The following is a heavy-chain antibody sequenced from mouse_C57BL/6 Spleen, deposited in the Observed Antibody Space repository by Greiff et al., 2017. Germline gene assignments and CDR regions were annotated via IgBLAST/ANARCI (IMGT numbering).Heavy chain of an antibody. V-gene: IGHV1-76*01. CDR2: IYPGSGNT. D-gene: IGHD2-12*01. CDR3: ARRELYDGFHY. J-gene: IGHJ2*01. CDR1: GYTFTDYY. Sequence: QVQLQQSGAELVRPGASVKLSCKASGYTFTDYYINWVKQRPGQGLEWIARIYPGSGNTYYNEKFKGKATLTAEKSSSTAYMQLSSLTSEDSAVYFCARRELYDGFHYWGQGTTLTVSS.